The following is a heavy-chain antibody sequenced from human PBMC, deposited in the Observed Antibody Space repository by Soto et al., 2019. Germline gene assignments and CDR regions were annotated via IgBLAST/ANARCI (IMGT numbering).Heavy chain of an antibody. D-gene: IGHD3-3*01. Sequence: SETLSLTCAVYGGSFSGYYWSWIRQPPGKGLEWIGEINHSGSTNYNPSLKSRVTISVDTSKNQFSLKLSSVTAADTAVYYCARAAYYDFWSGYYTSSDYYYYGMEVWGQGTTVSVSS. V-gene: IGHV4-34*01. CDR3: ARAAYYDFWSGYYTSSDYYYYGMEV. CDR2: INHSGST. J-gene: IGHJ6*01. CDR1: GGSFSGYY.